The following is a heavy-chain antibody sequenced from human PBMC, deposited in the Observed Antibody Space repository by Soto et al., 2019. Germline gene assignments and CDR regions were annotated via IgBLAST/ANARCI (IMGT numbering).Heavy chain of an antibody. D-gene: IGHD2-2*01. J-gene: IGHJ4*02. V-gene: IGHV3-30-3*01. CDR3: ARAYCSSTSCSDFDY. Sequence: GGSLRLSCAASGFTFSSYAMHWVRQAPGKGLEWVAVISYDGSSKYYADSVKGRFTISRDNSKNTLYLQMNSLRAEDTAVYYCARAYCSSTSCSDFDYWGQGTLVTVSS. CDR2: ISYDGSSK. CDR1: GFTFSSYA.